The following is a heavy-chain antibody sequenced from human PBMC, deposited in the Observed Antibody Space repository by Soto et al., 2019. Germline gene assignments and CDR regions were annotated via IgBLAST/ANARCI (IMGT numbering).Heavy chain of an antibody. Sequence: PGGSLRLSCAASGFTVSSTYMSWVRQAPGKGLEWVSVIYSCGNTYYGDSVKVRFSICRDNSKNTLYLQMNSLRAEDTAVYYCSRIPRRDGYNLYGMDVWGQGTTVTVTS. D-gene: IGHD5-12*01. CDR1: GFTVSSTY. V-gene: IGHV3-53*01. J-gene: IGHJ6*02. CDR2: IYSCGNT. CDR3: SRIPRRDGYNLYGMDV.